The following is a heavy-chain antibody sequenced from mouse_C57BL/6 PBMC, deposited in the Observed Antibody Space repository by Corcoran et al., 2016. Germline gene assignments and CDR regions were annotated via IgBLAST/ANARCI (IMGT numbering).Heavy chain of an antibody. V-gene: IGHV9-3*01. CDR2: INTYSGVP. J-gene: IGHJ4*01. CDR3: ARDPFAMDY. CDR1: GYTFTTYG. Sequence: QIQLVQSGPELKKPGETVKISCKASGYTFTTYGMSWVKQAPGKGLKWMGWINTYSGVPTYADDFKGRFAFSLETSASTAYLQINNLKNEDTATDFCARDPFAMDYWGQGSSVTVSS.